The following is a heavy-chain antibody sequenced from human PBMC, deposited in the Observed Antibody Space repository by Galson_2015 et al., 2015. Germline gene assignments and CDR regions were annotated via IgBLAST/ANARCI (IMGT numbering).Heavy chain of an antibody. CDR1: GFTFSSYA. V-gene: IGHV3-23*01. CDR2: ITASGGSP. CDR3: AKGVGSDFYYANDY. D-gene: IGHD3-22*01. Sequence: SLRLSCAASGFTFSSYAMSWVRQASGKGLEWVSLITASGGSPYYADSVKRRFTISRDNSKNTLYLQMNSLRAEDTAMYHCAKGVGSDFYYANDYWGQGTLVTVSS. J-gene: IGHJ4*02.